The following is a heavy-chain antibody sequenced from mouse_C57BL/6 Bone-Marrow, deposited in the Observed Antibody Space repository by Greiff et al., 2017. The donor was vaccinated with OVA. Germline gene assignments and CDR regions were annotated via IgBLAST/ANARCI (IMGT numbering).Heavy chain of an antibody. J-gene: IGHJ3*01. Sequence: QVQLQQPGAELVKPGASVKMSCKASGYTFTSYWITWVKQRPGQGLEWIGDIYPGSGCTKYNEKFKSKATLTVDKSSSTAYMHLSSLTSEDSAVYYCAREDYSCSPFACWGQGILVTVSA. CDR1: GYTFTSYW. V-gene: IGHV1-55*01. CDR3: AREDYSCSPFAC. D-gene: IGHD1-1*01. CDR2: IYPGSGCT.